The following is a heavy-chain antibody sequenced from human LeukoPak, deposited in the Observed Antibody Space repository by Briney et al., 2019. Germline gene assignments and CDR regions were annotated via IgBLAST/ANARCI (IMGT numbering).Heavy chain of an antibody. V-gene: IGHV1-8*02. CDR2: MNPNSGNT. CDR3: ARGRSSSWGYYYYYMDV. Sequence: ASVKVSCQASGYTFTSYDINWVRQATGQGLEWMGWMNPNSGNTGYAQKFQGRVTMTKNTSISTAYMELSSLRSEDTAVYYCARGRSSSWGYYYYYMDVWGKGTTVTVSS. D-gene: IGHD6-13*01. CDR1: GYTFTSYD. J-gene: IGHJ6*03.